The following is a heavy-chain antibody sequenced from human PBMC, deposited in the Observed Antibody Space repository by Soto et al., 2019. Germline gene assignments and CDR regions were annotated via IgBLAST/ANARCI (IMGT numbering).Heavy chain of an antibody. CDR2: MSPNSGAT. Sequence: QVQLVQSGAEVTKPGASVKVSCKASGYTFTSYDINWVRQATGQGLEWMGWMSPNSGATGYAQKFQGRVTMNRDTAISTAYMELSNRRSEDTAIYYCASGVDAGVDVWGQGSTVTVSS. CDR3: ASGVDAGVDV. J-gene: IGHJ6*02. D-gene: IGHD1-1*01. V-gene: IGHV1-8*01. CDR1: GYTFTSYD.